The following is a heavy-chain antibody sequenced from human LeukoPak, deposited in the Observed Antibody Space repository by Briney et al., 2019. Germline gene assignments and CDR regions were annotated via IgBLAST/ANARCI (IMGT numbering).Heavy chain of an antibody. Sequence: GASVKVSCKASGYTFTSYYMHWVRQAPGQGLEWMGIINPSGGSTSYAQKFQGRVTMTRDTSTSTVYMELSSLRSEDTAVYYCARDPNSGSYYGWFDPWGQGTLVTVSS. D-gene: IGHD1-26*01. V-gene: IGHV1-46*01. CDR3: ARDPNSGSYYGWFDP. J-gene: IGHJ5*02. CDR1: GYTFTSYY. CDR2: INPSGGST.